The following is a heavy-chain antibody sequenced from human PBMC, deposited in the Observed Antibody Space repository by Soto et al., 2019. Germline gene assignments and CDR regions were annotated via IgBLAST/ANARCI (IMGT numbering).Heavy chain of an antibody. CDR2: IYHSGST. CDR3: ATIYSTPITTVGVY. D-gene: IGHD1-20*01. CDR1: NFSITDGFH. J-gene: IGHJ4*02. V-gene: IGHV4-38-2*01. Sequence: SETLSLTGFVSNFSITDGFHWGWIRQSPGKGLEWIATIYHSGSTYYNPSLKSRLSISVDTAKNRFSLRLTSVTAADTAVYSCATIYSTPITTVGVYWGQGKMVTVSS.